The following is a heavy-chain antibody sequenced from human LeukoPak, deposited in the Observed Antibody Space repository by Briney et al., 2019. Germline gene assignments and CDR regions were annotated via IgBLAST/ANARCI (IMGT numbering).Heavy chain of an antibody. V-gene: IGHV3-30*18. D-gene: IGHD3-9*01. CDR2: ISYDGSNK. J-gene: IGHJ3*02. CDR3: AKDPYYDILTGYSQRTAFDI. CDR1: GFTFSSYS. Sequence: GRSLRLSCAASGFTFSSYSMHWVRQAPGKGLEWVAVISYDGSNKYYADSVKGRFTISRDNSKSTLYLQMNSLRAEDTAVYYCAKDPYYDILTGYSQRTAFDIWGQGTMVTVSS.